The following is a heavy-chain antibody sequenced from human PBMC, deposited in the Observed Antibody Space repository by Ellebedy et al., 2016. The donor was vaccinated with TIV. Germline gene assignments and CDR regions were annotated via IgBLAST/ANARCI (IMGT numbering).Heavy chain of an antibody. D-gene: IGHD3-9*01. CDR1: GFTFSNYA. J-gene: IGHJ4*02. Sequence: GESLKISCAASGFTFSNYALTWVRQAPGKGLEWVSGISGSGGSSYQEDSVKGRLTISRDNSKNTLFLQMNNLRAEDTAVYYCARYLGLHWYPEPAAHWGQGTLVAVSS. V-gene: IGHV3-23*01. CDR2: ISGSGGSS. CDR3: ARYLGLHWYPEPAAH.